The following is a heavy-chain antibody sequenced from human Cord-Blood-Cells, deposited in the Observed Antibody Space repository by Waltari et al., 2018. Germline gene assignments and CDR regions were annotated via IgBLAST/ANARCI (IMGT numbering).Heavy chain of an antibody. CDR1: GFTFSSYG. Sequence: QVQLVESGGGVVQPGRSLRLSCAASGFTFSSYGMHWVRQAPGKGWEWVAVIWYDGSNKYYADSVKGRFTISRDNSKNTLNLQMNSLRAEDTAVYYCARKYSSSWYGCYDYWGQGTLVTVSS. D-gene: IGHD6-13*01. CDR2: IWYDGSNK. J-gene: IGHJ4*02. CDR3: ARKYSSSWYGCYDY. V-gene: IGHV3-33*01.